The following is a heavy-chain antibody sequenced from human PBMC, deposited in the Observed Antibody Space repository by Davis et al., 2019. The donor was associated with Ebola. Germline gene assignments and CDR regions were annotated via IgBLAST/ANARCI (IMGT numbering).Heavy chain of an antibody. Sequence: ASVKVSCKASGYTFTSYYMHWVRQAPGQGLEWMGIINPSGGSTSYAQKFQGRVTMTRDTSTSTVYMELSSLRAEDTAVYYCARDQAPYYYDSSGYIDYWGQGTLVTVSS. CDR3: ARDQAPYYYDSSGYIDY. V-gene: IGHV1-46*01. CDR1: GYTFTSYY. CDR2: INPSGGST. D-gene: IGHD3-22*01. J-gene: IGHJ4*02.